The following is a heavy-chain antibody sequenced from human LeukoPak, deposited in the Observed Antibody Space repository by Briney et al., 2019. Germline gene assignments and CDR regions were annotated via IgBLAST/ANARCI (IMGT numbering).Heavy chain of an antibody. J-gene: IGHJ5*02. Sequence: PSETLSLTCAVYGGSFSGYYWSWIRQPPGKGLEWIGEINHSGSTYYNPSLKSRVTISVDTSKNQFSLKLSSVTAADTAVYYCARGRIVVVPAAISWFDPWGQGTLVTVSS. CDR2: INHSGST. D-gene: IGHD2-2*01. CDR1: GGSFSGYY. V-gene: IGHV4-34*01. CDR3: ARGRIVVVPAAISWFDP.